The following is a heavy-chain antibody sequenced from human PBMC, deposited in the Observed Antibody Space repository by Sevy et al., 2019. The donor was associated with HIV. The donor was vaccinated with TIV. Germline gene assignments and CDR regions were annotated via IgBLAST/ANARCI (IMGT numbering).Heavy chain of an antibody. CDR3: ARDQEXYDFWSGYSXGRMSS. D-gene: IGHD3-3*01. V-gene: IGHV3-23*01. Sequence: GGSLRLSCAAXGFTFSSYAMTWVRQAPGKGLEWVSGISGGGSSTYYADSVKGRFTISRDNSKNTLYLQMKSLRAEDXXVYYCARDQEXYDFWSGYSXGRMSSWGQGTLVTVSS. J-gene: IGHJ5*02. CDR2: ISGGGSST. CDR1: GFTFSSYA.